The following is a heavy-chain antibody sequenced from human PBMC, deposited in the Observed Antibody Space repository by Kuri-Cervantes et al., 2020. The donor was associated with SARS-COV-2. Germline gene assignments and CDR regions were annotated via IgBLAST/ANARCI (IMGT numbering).Heavy chain of an antibody. D-gene: IGHD6-13*01. CDR2: IQYDGGNE. CDR1: GFTFSTYG. Sequence: GESLKISCAASGFTFSTYGMHWVRQPPGKGLEWVAFIQYDGGNEYHADSVKGRSTISRDNSKNTLYLQMNSLRAEDTAVYYCARDSSTQQLPAEYFQHWGQGTLVTVSS. CDR3: ARDSSTQQLPAEYFQH. V-gene: IGHV3-30*02. J-gene: IGHJ1*01.